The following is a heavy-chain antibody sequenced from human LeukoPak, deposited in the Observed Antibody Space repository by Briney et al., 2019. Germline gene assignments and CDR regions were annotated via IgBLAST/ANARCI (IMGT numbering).Heavy chain of an antibody. CDR1: GFTFSSYS. CDR3: ARSDFPYGMDV. D-gene: IGHD3-3*01. J-gene: IGHJ6*02. V-gene: IGHV3-21*01. CDR2: ISSSSSYI. Sequence: GGSLRLSCAASGFTFSSYSMNWVRQAPGKGLGWVSSISSSSSYIYYADSVKGRFTISRDNAKNPLYLQMNSLRAEDTAVYYCARSDFPYGMDVWGQGTTVTVSS.